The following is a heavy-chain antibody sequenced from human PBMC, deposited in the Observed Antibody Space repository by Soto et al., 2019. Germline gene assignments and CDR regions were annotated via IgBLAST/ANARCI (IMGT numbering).Heavy chain of an antibody. Sequence: EVQLLDSGGGLVQPGGSLRLSCAASGFTFSSYAMSWVRQAPGKGLEWVSSISGSGGGTYYADSVKGRFTFSRDNSKNTLSLQMNSLRAEDTAVYYCAKSRGSGSYFNPSDAFDFWGQGTMVTVSS. CDR2: ISGSGGGT. J-gene: IGHJ3*01. CDR1: GFTFSSYA. D-gene: IGHD3-10*01. V-gene: IGHV3-23*01. CDR3: AKSRGSGSYFNPSDAFDF.